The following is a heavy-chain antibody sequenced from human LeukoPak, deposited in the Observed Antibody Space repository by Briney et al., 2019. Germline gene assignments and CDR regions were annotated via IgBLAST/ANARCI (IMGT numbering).Heavy chain of an antibody. Sequence: ASVKVSCKGSGYTFTGYYMHWVRQAPGQGLEWMGWINPNTGGTNYVQKFQGRVTMTRDTSISTAYMDLSRLRSDDTAVYYCATTPAEWGQGTLVTVSS. V-gene: IGHV1-2*02. CDR3: ATTPAE. CDR1: GYTFTGYY. D-gene: IGHD2-2*01. CDR2: INPNTGGT. J-gene: IGHJ4*02.